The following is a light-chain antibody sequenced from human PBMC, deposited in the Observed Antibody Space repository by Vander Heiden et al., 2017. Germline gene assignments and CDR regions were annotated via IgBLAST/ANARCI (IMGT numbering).Light chain of an antibody. CDR3: AVWDDSLNGPV. CDR1: NSNIGSNT. V-gene: IGLV1-44*01. Sequence: QSVLTQPPSASGTPGQRVTISCSGSNSNIGSNTVNWYHQLPGTAPKLLIQSNNQRPSGFPDRFSGSKSGTSASLAISGLQSEDEADYYCAVWDDSLNGPVFGGGTKLTVL. CDR2: SNN. J-gene: IGLJ3*02.